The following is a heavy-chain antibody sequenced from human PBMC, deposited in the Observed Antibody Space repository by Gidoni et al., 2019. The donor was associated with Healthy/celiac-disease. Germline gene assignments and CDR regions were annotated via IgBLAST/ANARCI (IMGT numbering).Heavy chain of an antibody. CDR1: GFTFSSYG. J-gene: IGHJ3*02. V-gene: IGHV3-33*01. Sequence: QVQLVESGGGVVQPGRSLRLSCAASGFTFSSYGMHWVRQAPGKGLEWVAVIWYDGSNKYYADSVKGRFTISRDNSKNTLYLQMNSLRAEDTAVYYCARESYYDSSGLYAFDIWGQGTMDTVSS. CDR3: ARESYYDSSGLYAFDI. D-gene: IGHD3-22*01. CDR2: IWYDGSNK.